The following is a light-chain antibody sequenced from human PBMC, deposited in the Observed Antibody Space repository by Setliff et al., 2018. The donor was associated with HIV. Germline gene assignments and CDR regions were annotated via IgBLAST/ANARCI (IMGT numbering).Light chain of an antibody. V-gene: IGKV3-15*01. J-gene: IGKJ2*01. Sequence: EIVMTQSPATLSVSPGERATLSCRASQTVSTHLAWYQQKPGQAPRLLIYGASIRSTGIPARFSGSGSGTEFTLTINSLQSEDFAVYYCQHYHSWPMYTFGQGTKVDIK. CDR3: QHYHSWPMYT. CDR1: QTVSTH. CDR2: GAS.